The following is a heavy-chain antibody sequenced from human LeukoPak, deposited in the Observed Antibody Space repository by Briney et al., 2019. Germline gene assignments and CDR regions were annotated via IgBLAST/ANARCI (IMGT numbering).Heavy chain of an antibody. Sequence: GGSLRLSCAASGFTFSSYSMNWVRQAPGKGLEWVAVISYDRSNKYYADSVKGRFTISRDNAKHSLYLQMNSLRAEDTAVYYCAREDYYDSSGYPYYIDYWGQGTLVTVSS. CDR2: ISYDRSNK. J-gene: IGHJ4*02. CDR3: AREDYYDSSGYPYYIDY. CDR1: GFTFSSYS. V-gene: IGHV3-30*03. D-gene: IGHD3-22*01.